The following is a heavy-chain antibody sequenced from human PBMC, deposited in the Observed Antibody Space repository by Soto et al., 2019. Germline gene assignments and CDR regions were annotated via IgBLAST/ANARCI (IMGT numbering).Heavy chain of an antibody. Sequence: SVKVSCKASGGTFSSYAISWVRQAPGQGLEWMGGIIPIFDTANYAQNFQGRVTITADEYTSTAYMELSSLRSEDTAVYYCARHDCISSSCYYYYYGMDVWGQGTTVTVSS. V-gene: IGHV1-69*13. CDR1: GGTFSSYA. J-gene: IGHJ6*02. D-gene: IGHD2-2*01. CDR3: ARHDCISSSCYYYYYGMDV. CDR2: IIPIFDTA.